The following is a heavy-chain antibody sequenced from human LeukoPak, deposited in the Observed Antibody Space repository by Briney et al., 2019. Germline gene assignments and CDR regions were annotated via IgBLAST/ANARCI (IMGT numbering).Heavy chain of an antibody. Sequence: ASVKVSCKASGYTFTGYYMHWVRQAPGQGLEWMGGFDPEDGKTIYAQKFQGRVTMTEDTSTDTAYMELSSLRSEDTAVYYCATLNYYDSSGYYEGSPQDYWGQGTLVTVSS. CDR2: FDPEDGKT. V-gene: IGHV1-24*01. CDR1: GYTFTGYY. J-gene: IGHJ4*02. D-gene: IGHD3-22*01. CDR3: ATLNYYDSSGYYEGSPQDY.